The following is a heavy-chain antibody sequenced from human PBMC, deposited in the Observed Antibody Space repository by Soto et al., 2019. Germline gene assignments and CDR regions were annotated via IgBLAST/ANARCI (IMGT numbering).Heavy chain of an antibody. CDR1: GFTFSSFE. D-gene: IGHD2-2*01. CDR3: ARPGSSTYLYYYGMDV. Sequence: EVQLVESGGGLVQPGGSLRLSCAASGFTFSSFEMNWVRQAPGKGLEWVAYISSRGSTIYYAGSVKGRFTISRDNAKNSLYLQMNSLRAEDTAVYYCARPGSSTYLYYYGMDVWGQGTTVTVSS. CDR2: ISSRGSTI. V-gene: IGHV3-48*03. J-gene: IGHJ6*02.